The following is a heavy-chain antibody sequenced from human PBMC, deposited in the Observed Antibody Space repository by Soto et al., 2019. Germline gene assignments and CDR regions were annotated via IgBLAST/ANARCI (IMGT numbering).Heavy chain of an antibody. CDR1: GGTFSTYA. CDR3: AREIFGVIISGGRDAFDI. D-gene: IGHD3-3*01. Sequence: QVQLVQSGAEVKKPGSSVKVSCKASGGTFSTYAISWVRQAPGQGLEWMGGIIPIFGTAKYAQKFQGRVKITADESTSTAYMELSSLRSEDTAVYYCAREIFGVIISGGRDAFDIWGQWTMVTVSS. CDR2: IIPIFGTA. V-gene: IGHV1-69*01. J-gene: IGHJ3*02.